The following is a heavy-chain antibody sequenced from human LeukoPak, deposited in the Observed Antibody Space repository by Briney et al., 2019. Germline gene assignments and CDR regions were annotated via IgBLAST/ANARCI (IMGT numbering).Heavy chain of an antibody. CDR3: ARADYYDSSGYFYY. CDR1: GFIFSSYS. J-gene: IGHJ4*02. V-gene: IGHV3-48*04. D-gene: IGHD3-22*01. CDR2: ISSSGRTL. Sequence: GGSLRLSCAASGFIFSSYSLNWVRQAPGKGLEWVSYISSSGRTLFYADSVKGRFTISRDNAKNSLYLQMNSLRAEDTALYYCARADYYDSSGYFYYWGQGTLVTVSS.